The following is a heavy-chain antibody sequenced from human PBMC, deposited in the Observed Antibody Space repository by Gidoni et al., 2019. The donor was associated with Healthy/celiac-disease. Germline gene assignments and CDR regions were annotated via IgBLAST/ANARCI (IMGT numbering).Heavy chain of an antibody. D-gene: IGHD2-2*01. CDR3: AKSEAVSTSPDY. J-gene: IGHJ4*02. V-gene: IGHV3-23*01. CDR2: SSGSGGIT. CDR1: GFTFSSYA. Sequence: EVQLLEAGGGLVQSGGSLRLPCEASGFTFSSYAMSWVGQAPGKGLGWVAASSGSGGITYYSASVKGRFTISRDNYKNTLYLQMNSLSADETAVYYCAKSEAVSTSPDYWGQGTLVTVSS.